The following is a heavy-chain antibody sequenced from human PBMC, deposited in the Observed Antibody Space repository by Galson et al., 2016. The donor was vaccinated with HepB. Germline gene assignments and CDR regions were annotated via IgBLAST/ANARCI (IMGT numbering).Heavy chain of an antibody. CDR1: GYTFTGYY. V-gene: IGHV1-2*02. CDR3: ARDGGYCAGDTCFTQVDY. Sequence: SGYTFTGYYIQWVRQAPGQGLEWMGWINPHSGDTHSAQKFQGRVTLARDRSISTVYLELRSLRSDDAAIYFCARDGGYCAGDTCFTQVDYWGQGTLLTVSS. CDR2: INPHSGDT. J-gene: IGHJ4*02. D-gene: IGHD2-21*02.